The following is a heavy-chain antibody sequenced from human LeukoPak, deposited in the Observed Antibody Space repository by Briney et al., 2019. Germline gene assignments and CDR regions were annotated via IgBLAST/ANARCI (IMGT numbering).Heavy chain of an antibody. CDR3: ARVWRVRGVITAVFDS. Sequence: PPGGSLRLSCAASGFTFSSYWMSWVRQAPGKGLEWVANIKQDGSEKNHVDSVKGRFTISRDNAKNSLYLQMNSLRAEDTAVYYCARVWRVRGVITAVFDSWGQGTLVTVSS. CDR2: IKQDGSEK. V-gene: IGHV3-7*01. D-gene: IGHD3-10*01. CDR1: GFTFSSYW. J-gene: IGHJ4*02.